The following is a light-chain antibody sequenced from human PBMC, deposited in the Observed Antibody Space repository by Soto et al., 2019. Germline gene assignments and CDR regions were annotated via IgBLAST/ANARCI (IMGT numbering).Light chain of an antibody. Sequence: EIVLTQSPSTLSVSPGERATLSCRASQSVSSNLAWYQQKPGQAPRLLINGASTRATGIPARFSGSGSGTEFTLTISRLEPEDFAVYYCQQYGSSPSYTFGQGTKVDIK. CDR3: QQYGSSPSYT. V-gene: IGKV3-15*01. CDR2: GAS. J-gene: IGKJ2*01. CDR1: QSVSSN.